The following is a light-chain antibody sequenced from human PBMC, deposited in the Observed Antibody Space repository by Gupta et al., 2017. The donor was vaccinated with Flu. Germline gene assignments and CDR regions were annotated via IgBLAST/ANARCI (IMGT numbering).Light chain of an antibody. CDR3: LAGDTSRRAWV. CDR1: SSDMGNYA. J-gene: IGLJ3*02. Sequence: QPVLPPPPSLSAAPSPKVTISCSGSSSDMGNYAVSWYQQLPATAPKLLIYENNKRPSGIPDRFSGSKYGTSATLAITGLGAEDEADYYCLAGDTSRRAWVFGGGTKLTVL. V-gene: IGLV1-51*02. CDR2: ENN.